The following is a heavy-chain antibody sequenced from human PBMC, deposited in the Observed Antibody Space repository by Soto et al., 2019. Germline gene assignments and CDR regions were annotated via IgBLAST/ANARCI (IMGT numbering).Heavy chain of an antibody. CDR3: ARYSNYCNWFAP. Sequence: GAPGEGSCEGRCFTLTHSGIRAGMPDPGQGLVWMGGISAYTGNTNHAQKLQGRVTMTTNTSTSTAYMELRSLRSDDSAVYYCARYSNYCNWFAPWGRGTLVPVSS. J-gene: IGHJ5*02. D-gene: IGHD4-4*01. CDR2: ISAYTGNT. V-gene: IGHV1-18*04. CDR1: CFTLTHSG.